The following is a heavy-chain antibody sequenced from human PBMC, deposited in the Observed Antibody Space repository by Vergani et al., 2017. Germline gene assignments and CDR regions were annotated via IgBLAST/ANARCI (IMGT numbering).Heavy chain of an antibody. CDR1: GYTFTGYY. J-gene: IGHJ4*02. CDR3: AGGQHIVVVPAAMRY. V-gene: IGHV1-2*02. Sequence: QVQLVQSGAEVKKPGASVKVSCKASGYTFTGYYMHWVRQATGQGLEWVGRINTNSGGTNYAQKFKGGGTMTRDTSISTAYMELSRLRSDDTAVCYCAGGQHIVVVPAAMRYWGQGTLVTVSS. CDR2: INTNSGGT. D-gene: IGHD2-2*01.